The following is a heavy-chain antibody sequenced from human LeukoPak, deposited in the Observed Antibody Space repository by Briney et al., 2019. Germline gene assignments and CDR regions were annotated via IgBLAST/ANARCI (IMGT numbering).Heavy chain of an antibody. CDR2: IRYDGSNK. Sequence: GGSLRLSCAASGFTFSSYGMHWVRQAPGKGLEWVAFIRYDGSNKYYAGSVKGRFTISRDNSKNTLYLQMNSLRAEDTAVYYCAKDAIVGATPSFPFDYWGQGTLVTVSS. D-gene: IGHD1-26*01. CDR3: AKDAIVGATPSFPFDY. J-gene: IGHJ4*02. CDR1: GFTFSSYG. V-gene: IGHV3-30*02.